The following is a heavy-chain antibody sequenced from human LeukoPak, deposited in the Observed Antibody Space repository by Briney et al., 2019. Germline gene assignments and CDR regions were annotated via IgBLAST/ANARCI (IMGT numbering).Heavy chain of an antibody. CDR3: AKDNGNYKDY. D-gene: IGHD1-7*01. CDR2: ISWNSGTI. CDR1: GFTFDDYA. V-gene: IGHV3-9*01. J-gene: IGHJ4*02. Sequence: GGSLRLSCAASGFTFDDYAMHWVRQAPGKGLEWVSGISWNSGTIGYADSVKGRFTISRDNSKNTLYLQMNSLRVEDTAVYYCAKDNGNYKDYWGQGTLVTVSS.